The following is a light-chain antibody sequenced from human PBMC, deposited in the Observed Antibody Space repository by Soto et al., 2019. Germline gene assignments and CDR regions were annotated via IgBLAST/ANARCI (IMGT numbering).Light chain of an antibody. CDR3: QQYVSSPL. Sequence: EIVLTQSPGTLSLSPGERATLSCRASQSVSSSYLAWYQQKPGQAPRLLIYGASSRATGIPDRFSGSGSGTDFTLTISRLEPEDFAVYYCQQYVSSPLFGQGTKLEIK. J-gene: IGKJ2*01. V-gene: IGKV3-20*01. CDR2: GAS. CDR1: QSVSSSY.